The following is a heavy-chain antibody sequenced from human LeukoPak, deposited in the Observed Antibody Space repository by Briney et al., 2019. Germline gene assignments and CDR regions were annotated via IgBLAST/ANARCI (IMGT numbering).Heavy chain of an antibody. CDR2: ISGSGGYT. V-gene: IGHV3-23*01. CDR1: GFTFSSYA. CDR3: AKDLSRFPLYNAFDI. D-gene: IGHD2-2*02. J-gene: IGHJ3*02. Sequence: GGSLRLSCAASGFTFSSYAMSWVRQAPGKGLEWVSAISGSGGYTYYADSVKGRFTISRDNSKNTLYLQMNSLRAEDTAVYYCAKDLSRFPLYNAFDIWGQGTMVTVSS.